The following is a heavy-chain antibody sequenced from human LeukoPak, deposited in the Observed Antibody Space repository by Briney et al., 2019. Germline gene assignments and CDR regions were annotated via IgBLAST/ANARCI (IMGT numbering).Heavy chain of an antibody. CDR2: IYYSGST. CDR3: ARDRGYGLDY. V-gene: IGHV4-59*01. CDR1: GGSISSYY. Sequence: PSETLSLTCTVSGGSISSYYWSWIRQPPGKGLEWIGYIYYSGSTNYNPSLKSRVTISVDTSKNQFSLKLSSVTAADTAVYYCARDRGYGLDYWGQGTLVTVSS. D-gene: IGHD4-17*01. J-gene: IGHJ4*02.